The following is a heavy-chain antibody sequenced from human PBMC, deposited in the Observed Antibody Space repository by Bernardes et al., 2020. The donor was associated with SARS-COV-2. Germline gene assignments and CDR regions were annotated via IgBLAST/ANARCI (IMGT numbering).Heavy chain of an antibody. J-gene: IGHJ6*02. CDR1: GFTFSRYW. Sequence: GYLSPSCAASGFTFSRYWMSWVGPAPGKGLEWVANIKQDGSEKYYVDSVKGRFTISRDNAKNSLYLQMNSLRAEDTAVYYCARDTGHFYGMDVWGQGTTVTVSS. D-gene: IGHD3-3*02. CDR3: ARDTGHFYGMDV. V-gene: IGHV3-7*03. CDR2: IKQDGSEK.